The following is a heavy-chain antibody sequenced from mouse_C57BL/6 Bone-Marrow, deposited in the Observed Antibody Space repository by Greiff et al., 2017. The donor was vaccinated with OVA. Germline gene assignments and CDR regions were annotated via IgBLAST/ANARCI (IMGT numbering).Heavy chain of an antibody. J-gene: IGHJ1*03. CDR2: ISYSGST. D-gene: IGHD1-1*01. CDR3: ASVTTVVATDWYFDV. V-gene: IGHV3-8*01. Sequence: EVQLVESGPGLAKPSQTLSLTCSVTGYSITSDYWNWIRKFPGNKLEYMGYISYSGSTYYNPSLKSRISITRDTSKNQYYLQLNSVTTEDTATYYCASVTTVVATDWYFDVWGTGTTVTVSS. CDR1: GYSITSDY.